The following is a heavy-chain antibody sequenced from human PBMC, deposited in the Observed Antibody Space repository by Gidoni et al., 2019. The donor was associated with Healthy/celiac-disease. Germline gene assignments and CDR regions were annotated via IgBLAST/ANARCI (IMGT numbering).Heavy chain of an antibody. D-gene: IGHD2-21*02. CDR1: GGSISSSSYY. V-gene: IGHV4-39*01. Sequence: QLQLQESGPGLVKPSETLSLTCTVSGGSISSSSYYWGWIRQPPGKGLEWIGSIYYSGSTYYNPSLKSRVTISVDTSKNQFSLKLSSVTAADTAVYYCARRGVVTLEIDYWGQGTLVTVSS. CDR2: IYYSGST. CDR3: ARRGVVTLEIDY. J-gene: IGHJ4*02.